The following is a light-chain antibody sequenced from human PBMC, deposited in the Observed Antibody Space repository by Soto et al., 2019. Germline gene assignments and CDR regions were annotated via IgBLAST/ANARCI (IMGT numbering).Light chain of an antibody. V-gene: IGKV1-9*01. J-gene: IGKJ4*01. CDR2: AAS. Sequence: IQLTQSPSSLSASVGDRVTITCRASQDISSSLGWYQQKPGKAPKILIYAASILQSGVPSRFCGSGFGTDFTLTISSLQAEDFASYFCQQLRSYPSTFGGGTKVEIK. CDR3: QQLRSYPST. CDR1: QDISSS.